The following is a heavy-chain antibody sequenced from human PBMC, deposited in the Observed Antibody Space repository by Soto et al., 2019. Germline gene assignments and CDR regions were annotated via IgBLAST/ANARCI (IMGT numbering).Heavy chain of an antibody. CDR2: ISAYNGFT. V-gene: IGHV1-18*01. J-gene: IGHJ4*02. D-gene: IGHD3-10*01. Sequence: QVQLVQSGAEVKKPGASVKVSCKAFGYTFTNHGVTWVRQAPGQGLDWMGWISAYNGFTSYAQKFQGRVTMTTDPSTTTAHMELRGLRSDGTDVYYCERGGTYYDVSKTYSDFGLGEDDHWGQVTLVTASS. CDR1: GYTFTNHG. CDR3: ERGGTYYDVSKTYSDFGLGEDDH.